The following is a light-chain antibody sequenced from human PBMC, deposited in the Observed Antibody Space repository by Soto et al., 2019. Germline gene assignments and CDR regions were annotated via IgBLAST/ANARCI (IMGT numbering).Light chain of an antibody. J-gene: IGKJ1*01. V-gene: IGKV1-39*01. Sequence: DIQMTQSPSSLSSSIGDRVRITCRASQSINTYLNWYQQKAGQAPQLLIYAASTLQSGVPSRSSGSGSGTDFTLTISSLQPDDFATYFCQQGYSTPWTFGQGTKVEIK. CDR2: AAS. CDR1: QSINTY. CDR3: QQGYSTPWT.